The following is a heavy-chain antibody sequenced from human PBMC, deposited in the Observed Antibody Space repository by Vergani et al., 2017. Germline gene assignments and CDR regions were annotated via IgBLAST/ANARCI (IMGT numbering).Heavy chain of an antibody. CDR1: GYSFTSYW. CDR3: ARSFTATADAFDI. V-gene: IGHV5-51*03. Sequence: EVQLVQSGAEVKTPGESLKISCKGSGYSFTSYWIGWVRQMPGKGLEWMGIIYPGDSDTRYSPSFQAQVTISADKSISTAYLQWSSLKASDTAMYYCARSFTATADAFDIWGQGTMVTVSS. D-gene: IGHD1-26*01. J-gene: IGHJ3*02. CDR2: IYPGDSDT.